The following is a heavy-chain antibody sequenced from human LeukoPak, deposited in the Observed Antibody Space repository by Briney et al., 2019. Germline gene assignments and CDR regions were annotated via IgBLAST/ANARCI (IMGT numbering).Heavy chain of an antibody. D-gene: IGHD2-2*01. V-gene: IGHV3-11*04. Sequence: SGGSLRLSCAASGFTFSNAWMSWVRQAPGKGPEWVSYISSSGSTIYYADSVKGRFTISRDNAKNSLYLQMNSLRAEDTAVYYCARVGSTSCVDYWGQGTLVTVSS. CDR3: ARVGSTSCVDY. J-gene: IGHJ4*02. CDR2: ISSSGSTI. CDR1: GFTFSNAW.